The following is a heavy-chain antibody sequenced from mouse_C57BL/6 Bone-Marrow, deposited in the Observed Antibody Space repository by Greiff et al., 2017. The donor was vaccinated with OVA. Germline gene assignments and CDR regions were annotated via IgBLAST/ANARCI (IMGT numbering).Heavy chain of an antibody. D-gene: IGHD2-1*01. V-gene: IGHV5-6*01. CDR3: ARQGHLLLYYFDY. CDR1: GFTFSSYG. J-gene: IGHJ2*01. Sequence: EVHLVESGGDLVKPGGSLKLSCAASGFTFSSYGMSWVRQTPDKGLEWVATISSGGSYTYYPDSVKGRFTISRDTAKNTLYLQMSSLKSEDIAMYYCARQGHLLLYYFDYWGQGTTLTVSS. CDR2: ISSGGSYT.